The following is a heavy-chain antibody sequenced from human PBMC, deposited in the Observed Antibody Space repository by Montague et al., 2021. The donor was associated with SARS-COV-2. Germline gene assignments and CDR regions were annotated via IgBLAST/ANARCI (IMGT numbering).Heavy chain of an antibody. V-gene: IGHV3-30-3*01. CDR3: ARDNLERSSGWYDGFDY. J-gene: IGHJ4*02. CDR1: GFTFSTYT. CDR2: ISYDENNE. D-gene: IGHD6-19*01. Sequence: SRRLPWSASGFTFSTYTMHWVRQAPGKGLEWVALISYDENNEYYADSVKGRFTISRDNSKNTLFLQMNSLRAEDTAVYYCARDNLERSSGWYDGFDYWGQGTLLAVSS.